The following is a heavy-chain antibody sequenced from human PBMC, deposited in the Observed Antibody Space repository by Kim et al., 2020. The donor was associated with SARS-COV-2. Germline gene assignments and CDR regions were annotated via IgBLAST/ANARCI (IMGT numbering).Heavy chain of an antibody. CDR1: GGSISSYY. J-gene: IGHJ4*02. D-gene: IGHD5-18*01. CDR2: IYYSGST. CDR3: ASEIDGYSYGHFDY. V-gene: IGHV4-59*01. Sequence: SETLSLTCTVSGGSISSYYWSWIRQPPGKGLEWIGYIYYSGSTNYNPSLKSRVTISVDTSKNQFSLKLSSVTAADTAVYYCASEIDGYSYGHFDYWGQGT.